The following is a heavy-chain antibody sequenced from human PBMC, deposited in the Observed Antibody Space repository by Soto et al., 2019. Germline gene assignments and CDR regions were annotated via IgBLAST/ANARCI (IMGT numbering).Heavy chain of an antibody. CDR3: ARGEYGSDILTGHTPFDY. D-gene: IGHD3-9*01. CDR2: INHSGST. CDR1: GGSFSGYY. Sequence: SETLSLTCAVYGGSFSGYYWSWIRQPPGKGLEWIGEINHSGSTNYNPSLKSRATISVDTSKNQFSLKLSSVTAADTAVYYCARGEYGSDILTGHTPFDYWGQGTLVTVSS. J-gene: IGHJ4*02. V-gene: IGHV4-34*01.